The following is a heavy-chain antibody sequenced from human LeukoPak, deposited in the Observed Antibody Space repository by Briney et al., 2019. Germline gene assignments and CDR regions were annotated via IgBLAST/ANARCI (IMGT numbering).Heavy chain of an antibody. CDR2: IYYSGST. CDR3: ARGRNYDGSVTYYTD. J-gene: IGHJ4*02. V-gene: IGHV4-31*11. CDR1: GGSISSGGYY. D-gene: IGHD3-10*01. Sequence: SETLSLTCAVSGGSISSGGYYWTWIRQHPGKGLEWIGYIYYSGSTYYNPSVKSRVTMSIDTSKNQFSLKLSSVTAADTAVYFCARGRNYDGSVTYYTDWGQGTLVTVSS.